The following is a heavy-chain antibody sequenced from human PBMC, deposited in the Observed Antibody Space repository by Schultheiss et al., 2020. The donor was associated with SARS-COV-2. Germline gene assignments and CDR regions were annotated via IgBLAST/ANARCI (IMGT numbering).Heavy chain of an antibody. CDR1: GGTFSSYA. Sequence: ASVKVSCKASGGTFSSYAISWVRQAPGQGLEWMGWINTNTGNPTYAQGFTGRFVFSLDTSVSTAYLQISSLKAEDTAVYYCAIGVVVAAIDPDYYFDYWGQGGLVTVAS. J-gene: IGHJ4*02. V-gene: IGHV7-4-1*02. CDR2: INTNTGNP. CDR3: AIGVVVAAIDPDYYFDY. D-gene: IGHD2-15*01.